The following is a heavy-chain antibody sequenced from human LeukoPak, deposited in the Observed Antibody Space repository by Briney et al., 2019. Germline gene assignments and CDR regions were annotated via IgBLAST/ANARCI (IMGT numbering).Heavy chain of an antibody. J-gene: IGHJ6*02. V-gene: IGHV1-3*01. Sequence: GASVKVSCKASGYTFTSYAMHWVRQAPGQRLEWMGWINAGNGNTKYSQKFQGRVTITRDTSASTAYMELSSLRSEDTAVYYCARGVWNWNDNYYYYGMDVWGQGTTVTVSS. D-gene: IGHD1-1*01. CDR2: INAGNGNT. CDR1: GYTFTSYA. CDR3: ARGVWNWNDNYYYYGMDV.